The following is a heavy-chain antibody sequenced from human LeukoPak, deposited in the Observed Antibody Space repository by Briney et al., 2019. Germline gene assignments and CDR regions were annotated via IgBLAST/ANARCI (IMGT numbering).Heavy chain of an antibody. Sequence: GESLKISCKGSGYTFTSYWIGWVRQMPGKGLEWMGVIYPDDSHTTYSPSFRGQVTISANKSTSTAYLQWSSLKASDTAMYYCARRYYGGPFVYWGQGTLVTVSS. CDR1: GYTFTSYW. CDR3: ARRYYGGPFVY. CDR2: IYPDDSHT. J-gene: IGHJ4*02. D-gene: IGHD4-23*01. V-gene: IGHV5-51*01.